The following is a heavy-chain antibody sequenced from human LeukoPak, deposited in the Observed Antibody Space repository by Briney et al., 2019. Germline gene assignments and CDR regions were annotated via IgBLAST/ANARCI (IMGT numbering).Heavy chain of an antibody. J-gene: IGHJ4*02. CDR3: ARDPYSGSYFGY. CDR2: IYSGGST. V-gene: IGHV3-53*01. D-gene: IGHD1-26*01. CDR1: GFTVSSNY. Sequence: GGSLGLFCAASGFTVSSNYMSWVRQAPGKGLEWVSVIYSGGSTYYADSVKGRFTISRDNSKNTLFLQMNSLRAEDTAVYYCARDPYSGSYFGYWGQGTLVTVSS.